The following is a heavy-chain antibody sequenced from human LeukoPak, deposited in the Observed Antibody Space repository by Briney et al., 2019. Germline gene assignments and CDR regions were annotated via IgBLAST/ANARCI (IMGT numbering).Heavy chain of an antibody. J-gene: IGHJ4*02. V-gene: IGHV3-48*03. D-gene: IGHD6-19*01. CDR2: ISSSGSTI. Sequence: PGGSLRLSCAASGFTFSSYKMNWVRQAPGKGLEWVSYISSSGSTIYYADSVKGRFTISRDNAKNSLYLQMNSLRAEDTAVYYCARESYSSGWYSFGGLDYWGQGTLVTVSS. CDR3: ARESYSSGWYSFGGLDY. CDR1: GFTFSSYK.